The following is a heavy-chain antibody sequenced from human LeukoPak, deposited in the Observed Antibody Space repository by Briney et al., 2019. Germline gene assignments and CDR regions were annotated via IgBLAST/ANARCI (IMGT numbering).Heavy chain of an antibody. J-gene: IGHJ6*02. V-gene: IGHV3-30*04. Sequence: GRSLRLSCAASGFTFSSYAMHWVRQAPGKGLEWVAVISYDGSNKYYADSVKGRFTISRDNSKNTLYLQMNSLRAEDTAVYYCARDSIQAYCSGGSCYYYYYGMDVWGQGTTVTVSS. CDR1: GFTFSSYA. CDR2: ISYDGSNK. D-gene: IGHD2-15*01. CDR3: ARDSIQAYCSGGSCYYYYYGMDV.